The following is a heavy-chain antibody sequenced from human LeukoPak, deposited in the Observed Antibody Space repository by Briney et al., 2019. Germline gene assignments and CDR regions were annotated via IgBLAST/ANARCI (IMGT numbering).Heavy chain of an antibody. CDR2: ISSSGSTI. CDR1: GFTFSSYE. CDR3: ARGYKRVIVF. J-gene: IGHJ4*02. V-gene: IGHV3-48*03. D-gene: IGHD1-14*01. Sequence: GGSLRLSCAASGFTFSSYEMNWARQAPGKGLEWVSYISSSGSTIYYADSVKGRFTISRDNAKNSLYLQMNSLRAEDTAVYYCARGYKRVIVFWGQGTLVTVSS.